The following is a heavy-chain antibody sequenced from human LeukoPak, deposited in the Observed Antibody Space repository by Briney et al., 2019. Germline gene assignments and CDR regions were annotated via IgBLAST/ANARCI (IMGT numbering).Heavy chain of an antibody. Sequence: PGRSLRLSCAASGFTFSSYGMNWVRQAPGKGLEWVSSISSSSSSYIYYADSVKGRFTIPRDNAKNSLYLQMNSLRAEDTAVYYCARDLNVEVPITIFGKASFGNGMDVWGQGTTVTVSS. V-gene: IGHV3-21*01. D-gene: IGHD3-3*01. J-gene: IGHJ6*02. CDR3: ARDLNVEVPITIFGKASFGNGMDV. CDR2: ISSSSSSYI. CDR1: GFTFSSYG.